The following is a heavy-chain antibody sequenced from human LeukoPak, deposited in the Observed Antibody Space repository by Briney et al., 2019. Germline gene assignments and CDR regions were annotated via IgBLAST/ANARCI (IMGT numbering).Heavy chain of an antibody. CDR1: GFTFSNAW. CDR3: TTDITRRWLRRGNWFDP. Sequence: GGSLRLSCAASGFTFSNAWMSWVRQAPGKGLEWVGRIKSKTDGGTTDYAAPVKGRFTISRDDSKNTLYLQMNSLKTEDTAVYYFTTDITRRWLRRGNWFDPWGQGTLVTVSS. V-gene: IGHV3-15*01. CDR2: IKSKTDGGTT. J-gene: IGHJ5*02. D-gene: IGHD5-12*01.